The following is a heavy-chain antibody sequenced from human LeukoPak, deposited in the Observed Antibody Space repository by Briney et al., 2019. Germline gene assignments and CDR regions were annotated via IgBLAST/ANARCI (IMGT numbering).Heavy chain of an antibody. J-gene: IGHJ4*02. V-gene: IGHV4-34*01. CDR1: GGSFSGYY. Sequence: SETLSLTCAVYGGSFSGYYWSWIRQPPGKGLEWIGEINHSGSTNYNPSLKSRVTISVDTSKNQFSLKLSSVTAADTAVYYCARTPLGIAAAGKGYFDYWGQGTLVTVSS. D-gene: IGHD6-13*01. CDR2: INHSGST. CDR3: ARTPLGIAAAGKGYFDY.